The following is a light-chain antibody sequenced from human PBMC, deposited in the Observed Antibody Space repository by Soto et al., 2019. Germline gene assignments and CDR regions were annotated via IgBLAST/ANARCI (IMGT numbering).Light chain of an antibody. CDR1: SSNIGTNY. V-gene: IGLV1-47*01. CDR2: RTN. Sequence: QSVLTQAPSASATPGQRVTISCSGSSSNIGTNYVYWYQQLPGTAPKLLMYRTNQRPSGVPDRFSGSKSGTSAALAISGLRSEDEADYYCATWDDSVTGPVFGGGTKLTVL. J-gene: IGLJ3*02. CDR3: ATWDDSVTGPV.